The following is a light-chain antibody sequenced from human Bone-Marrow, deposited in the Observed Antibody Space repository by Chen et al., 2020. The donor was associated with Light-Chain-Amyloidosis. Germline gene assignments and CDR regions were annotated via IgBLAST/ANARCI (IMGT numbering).Light chain of an antibody. V-gene: IGLV2-14*03. J-gene: IGLJ1*01. CDR1: SRDVGRYNY. Sequence: QSALTQPASVSGSPGQSITISCTGTSRDVGRYNYVSWYQQPPGKVPKLIIHDVSDRPSGVSDRCSGSKSGNTASLTISGLQAEDEADYYCSSYTSTFPYVFGTGTRLTVL. CDR3: SSYTSTFPYV. CDR2: DVS.